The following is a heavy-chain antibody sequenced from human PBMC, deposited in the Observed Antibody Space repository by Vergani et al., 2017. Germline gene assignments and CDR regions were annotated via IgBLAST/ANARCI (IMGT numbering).Heavy chain of an antibody. CDR2: ISVYNGYT. V-gene: IGHV1-18*01. CDR1: GYTFTNYG. Sequence: QVQLVQSGAEVKKPGASVKVSCKASGYTFTNYGISWVRQAPGQGLEWVGWISVYNGYTNYALKFQGRVTMTTDTSTTTAHMELRSLRSDDTAVYYCARQRYSGSFYYDYWGQGTLVTVSS. J-gene: IGHJ4*02. D-gene: IGHD1-26*01. CDR3: ARQRYSGSFYYDY.